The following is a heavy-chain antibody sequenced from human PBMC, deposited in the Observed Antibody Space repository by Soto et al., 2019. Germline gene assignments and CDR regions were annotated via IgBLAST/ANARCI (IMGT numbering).Heavy chain of an antibody. Sequence: SETLSLTCTVSGDSVSSVGFHWAWLRRPPGKGLEWIGYIYNGGSTYYRPSLESRMHMSLDATRNQYYLRLTSVTAADTAVYFCARAPVGLDTISYFDYWGQGKLVTVSS. CDR3: ARAPVGLDTISYFDY. D-gene: IGHD3-3*01. CDR2: IYNGGST. CDR1: GDSVSSVGFH. J-gene: IGHJ4*02. V-gene: IGHV4-30-4*01.